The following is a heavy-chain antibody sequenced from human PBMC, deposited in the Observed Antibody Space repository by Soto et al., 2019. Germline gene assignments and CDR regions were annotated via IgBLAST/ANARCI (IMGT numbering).Heavy chain of an antibody. CDR2: ISNDGSNK. J-gene: IGHJ4*02. Sequence: QVQLVESGGGVVQPGRSLRLSCAASGFTFSPYTMHWVRQTPGKGLEWVAVISNDGSNKYYADSVKGRFTISRDNSKNTLYLQMNSLRAEDTAVYYCAESGSYSYFDYWGQGTLVTVSS. V-gene: IGHV3-30-3*01. CDR1: GFTFSPYT. D-gene: IGHD1-26*01. CDR3: AESGSYSYFDY.